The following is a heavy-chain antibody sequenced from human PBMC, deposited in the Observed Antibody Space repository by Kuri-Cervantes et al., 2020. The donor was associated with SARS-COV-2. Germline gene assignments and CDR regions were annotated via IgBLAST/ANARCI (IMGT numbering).Heavy chain of an antibody. Sequence: GESLKISCAASGFTFSSYAMSWVRQAPGKGLEWVSAISGSGGSTYCADSVKGRFTISRDNSKNTLYLQMNSLRAEDTAVYYCAKDRLSSWYHQYGMDVWGQGTTVTVSS. J-gene: IGHJ6*02. D-gene: IGHD6-13*01. CDR3: AKDRLSSWYHQYGMDV. CDR2: ISGSGGST. CDR1: GFTFSSYA. V-gene: IGHV3-23*01.